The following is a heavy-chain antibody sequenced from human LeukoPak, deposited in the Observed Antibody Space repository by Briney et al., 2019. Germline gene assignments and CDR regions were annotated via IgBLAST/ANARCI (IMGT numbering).Heavy chain of an antibody. CDR2: SSGSGGST. V-gene: IGHV3-23*01. CDR3: VSIRGTKYFEY. Sequence: PGGSLRLSCEASGFTFSTHAMTWVHQAPGKGLEWVSASSGSGGSTYYADSVKGRLTISRDNSKNTLYLQMNSLRAEDTAVYYCVSIRGTKYFEYWGQGTLVTVAS. CDR1: GFTFSTHA. J-gene: IGHJ1*01.